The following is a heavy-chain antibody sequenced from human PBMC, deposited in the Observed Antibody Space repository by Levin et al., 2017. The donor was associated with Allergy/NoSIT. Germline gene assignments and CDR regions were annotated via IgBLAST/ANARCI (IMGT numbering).Heavy chain of an antibody. Sequence: GGSLRLSCAASGFTVSSNYMSWVRQAPGKGLEWVSVIYSGGSTYYADSVKGRFTISRDNSKNTLYLQMNSLRAEDTAVYYCARVLKDVLLWFGEPNSDYYFDYWGQGTLVTVSS. D-gene: IGHD3-10*01. V-gene: IGHV3-53*01. CDR2: IYSGGST. CDR3: ARVLKDVLLWFGEPNSDYYFDY. CDR1: GFTVSSNY. J-gene: IGHJ4*02.